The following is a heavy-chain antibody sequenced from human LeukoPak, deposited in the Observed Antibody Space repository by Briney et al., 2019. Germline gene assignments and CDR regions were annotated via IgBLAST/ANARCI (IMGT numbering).Heavy chain of an antibody. D-gene: IGHD6-19*01. J-gene: IGHJ5*02. CDR2: INTANGNT. CDR3: ARGRGGYSSGWYWFDP. CDR1: GYTFPNYA. Sequence: ASVKVSCKASGYTFPNYAMHWVRQAPGQRLEWMGWINTANGNTKYSQKFQGRVTITRDTSASTAYMELSSLRSEDTAVYYCARGRGGYSSGWYWFDPWGQGTLVTVSS. V-gene: IGHV1-3*04.